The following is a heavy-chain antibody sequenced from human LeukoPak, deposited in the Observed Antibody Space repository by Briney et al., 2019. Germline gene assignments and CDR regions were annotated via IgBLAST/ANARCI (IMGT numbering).Heavy chain of an antibody. J-gene: IGHJ4*02. D-gene: IGHD1-26*01. V-gene: IGHV4-39*01. CDR1: GASVSSSSYY. CDR3: ATRRSGSRPYY. CDR2: IFYSRST. Sequence: PSETLPLTCTVSGASVSSSSYYWEWIRQPPGKGLEWVGSIFYSRSTSYNPSLKSRVTMSVDTSKNQFSLRLSSVTATDTAVYYCATRRSGSRPYYWGQGTLVTVSS.